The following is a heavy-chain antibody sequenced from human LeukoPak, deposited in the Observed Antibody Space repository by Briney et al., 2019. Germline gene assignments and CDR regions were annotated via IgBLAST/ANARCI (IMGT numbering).Heavy chain of an antibody. D-gene: IGHD3-22*01. V-gene: IGHV4-61*01. J-gene: IGHJ4*02. CDR3: AREYDSSGYYDY. CDR1: GGSVSSGSYY. CDR2: IYYSGST. Sequence: SETLSLTCTVSGGSVSSGSYYWSWIRQPPGKGLEWIGYIYYSGSTNYNPSLKSRVTISVDTSKNQFSLKLSSVTAADTAVYYCAREYDSSGYYDYWGQGTLVSLSS.